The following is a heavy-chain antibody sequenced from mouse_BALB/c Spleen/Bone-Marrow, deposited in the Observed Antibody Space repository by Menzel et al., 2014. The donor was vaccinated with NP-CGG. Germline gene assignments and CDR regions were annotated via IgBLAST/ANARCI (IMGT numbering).Heavy chain of an antibody. D-gene: IGHD1-1*01. CDR2: IDPYNGGT. CDR3: ARENYGSSPAY. V-gene: IGHV1S135*01. J-gene: IGHJ3*01. CDR1: GYAFTSYN. Sequence: EVQLVESGPALVKPGASVKVSCKASGYAFTSYNMYWVKQSHGKSLEWIGYIDPYNGGTSYNQKFKGKATLIVDKSSSTAYMHLNSLTSEDSAVYYGARENYGSSPAYWGQGTLVTVSA.